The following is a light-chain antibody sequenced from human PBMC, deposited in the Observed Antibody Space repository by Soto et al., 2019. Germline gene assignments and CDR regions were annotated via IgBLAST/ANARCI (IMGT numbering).Light chain of an antibody. J-gene: IGKJ5*01. CDR2: GAS. CDR3: QQYGSSLRT. CDR1: QSVSNSN. V-gene: IGKV3-20*01. Sequence: EIVLTQSPGTLSLSPGERATLSCRASQSVSNSNLAWYQQKPGQAPRLLIYGASSRATGIPDNFSGSGSGTDFTLTISRLEPEDFAIYYCQQYGSSLRTFGQGTRLEIK.